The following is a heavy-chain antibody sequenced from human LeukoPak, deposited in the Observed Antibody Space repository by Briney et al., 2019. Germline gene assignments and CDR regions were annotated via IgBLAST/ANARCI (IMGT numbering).Heavy chain of an antibody. D-gene: IGHD4-17*01. CDR2: INQDGSEK. Sequence: PGGSLRLSCAASGLTFSIYWMNSVRQAPGKGLEWVPSINQDGSEKYYVDSVKGRFTISRDNGKNSLSMQMNSLRAEYMSVYYCARGHYGDYVWGQGALVTVSS. CDR3: ARGHYGDYV. V-gene: IGHV3-7*01. CDR1: GLTFSIYW. J-gene: IGHJ4*02.